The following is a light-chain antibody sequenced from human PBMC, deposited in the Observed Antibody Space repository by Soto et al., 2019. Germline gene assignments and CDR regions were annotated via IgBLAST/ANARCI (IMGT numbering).Light chain of an antibody. Sequence: DIQMTQSPSSLSASVGDRVTITCRASQSISTYLNWYQQKAGLAPKLLIYAASSLQSGVPSRFSGSGSGTDFTLTISSLQPEDFATYYCQQANSFPLTFGGGTKVDI. CDR2: AAS. J-gene: IGKJ4*01. CDR3: QQANSFPLT. V-gene: IGKV1-39*01. CDR1: QSISTY.